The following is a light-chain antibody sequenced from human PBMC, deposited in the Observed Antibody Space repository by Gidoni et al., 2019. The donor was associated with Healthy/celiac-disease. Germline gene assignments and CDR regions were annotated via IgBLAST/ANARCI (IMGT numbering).Light chain of an antibody. V-gene: IGLV2-14*01. CDR3: SSYTSSSTHVV. CDR1: SSDVGGYNY. J-gene: IGLJ2*01. Sequence: QSALTQPASVSGSPGQSITISCTGTSSDVGGYNYVSWYHQHPGKAPKLMIYEVSNRPSGVSNRFSGSKSGNTASLTISGLQAEDEAVYYCSSYTSSSTHVVFGGGTKLTVL. CDR2: EVS.